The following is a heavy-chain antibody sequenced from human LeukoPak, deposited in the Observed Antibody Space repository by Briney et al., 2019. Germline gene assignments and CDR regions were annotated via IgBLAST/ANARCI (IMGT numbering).Heavy chain of an antibody. CDR2: IKQDGSEK. CDR1: EFTFSTYW. Sequence: GGSLRLSCAASEFTFSTYWMSWVRQAPGRGLEWVADIKQDGSEKYYVDSVKGRSTISRQNAKNSVFLQMNSLRAEDTAVYYCARDHLVRGVIDYWGQGTLVTVSS. CDR3: ARDHLVRGVIDY. V-gene: IGHV3-7*01. J-gene: IGHJ4*02. D-gene: IGHD3-10*01.